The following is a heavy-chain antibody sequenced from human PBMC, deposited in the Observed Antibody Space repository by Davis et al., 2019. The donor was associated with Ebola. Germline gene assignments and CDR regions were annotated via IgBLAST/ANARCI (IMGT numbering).Heavy chain of an antibody. CDR2: NYGGGTT. CDR3: ARSLGFYDAQGVDS. Sequence: ESLKISCVASGFSVDSRLMAWPRPVSGKGLGWVSMNYGGGTTFYAASVQGRFFISRDPSTNTLSLQMNNVKFEDTAFYFCARSLGFYDAQGVDSWGQGTLVTVS. V-gene: IGHV3-53*01. J-gene: IGHJ5*01. CDR1: GFSVDSRL. D-gene: IGHD2/OR15-2a*01.